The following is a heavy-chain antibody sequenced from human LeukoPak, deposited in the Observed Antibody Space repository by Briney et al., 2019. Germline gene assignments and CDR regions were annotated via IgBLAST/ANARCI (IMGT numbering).Heavy chain of an antibody. CDR3: ARDPTVKAAGMLYYYYGMDV. Sequence: SETLSLTCTVSGGSISSSSYYWSWIRQPPGKGLEWIGYIYYSGSTNYNPSLKSRVTISVDTSKNQFSLKLSSVTAADTAVYYCARDPTVKAAGMLYYYYGMDVWGQGTTVTVSS. D-gene: IGHD6-13*01. J-gene: IGHJ6*02. CDR2: IYYSGST. V-gene: IGHV4-61*01. CDR1: GGSISSSSYY.